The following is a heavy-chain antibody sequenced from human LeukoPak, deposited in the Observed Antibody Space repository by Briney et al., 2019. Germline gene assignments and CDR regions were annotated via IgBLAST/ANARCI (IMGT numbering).Heavy chain of an antibody. D-gene: IGHD5-18*01. CDR2: IYSGGST. V-gene: IGHV3-66*01. J-gene: IGHJ4*02. Sequence: PGGSLRLSCAASGFTVSSNYMSWVRQAPGKGLKWVSVIYSGGSTYYADSVKGRFTISRDNSKNTLYLQMNSLRAEDTAVYYCVRVDTAMVAPFFDYWGQGTLVTVSS. CDR3: VRVDTAMVAPFFDY. CDR1: GFTVSSNY.